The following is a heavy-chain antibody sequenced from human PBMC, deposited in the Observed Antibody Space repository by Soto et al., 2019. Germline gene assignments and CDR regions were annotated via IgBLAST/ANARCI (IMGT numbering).Heavy chain of an antibody. D-gene: IGHD6-19*01. V-gene: IGHV3-30*18. CDR2: ISYDGSNK. CDR3: AKDWGSSVWYTDWFDP. J-gene: IGHJ5*02. Sequence: QVQLVESGGGVVQPGRSLRLSCAASGFTFSSYGMHWVRQAPGKGLEWVAVISYDGSNKYYADSVKGRFTISRDNSKNTLYLQMNSLRAEDTAVYYCAKDWGSSVWYTDWFDPWGQGTLVTVSS. CDR1: GFTFSSYG.